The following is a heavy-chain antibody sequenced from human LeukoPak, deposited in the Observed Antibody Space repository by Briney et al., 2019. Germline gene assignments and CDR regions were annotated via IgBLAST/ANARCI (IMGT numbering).Heavy chain of an antibody. CDR2: INSDERST. V-gene: IGHV3-74*01. D-gene: IGHD3-3*01. CDR3: ARDLLERGEYCDFWSGFIPTNWFDP. CDR1: GFTLSSDW. J-gene: IGHJ5*02. Sequence: GGSLRLSCVASGFTLSSDWVLWVRQNAGKGLVWVSRINSDERSTSYADSVKGRFTISRDNAKNTLYLQMNSLRAEDTAVYYCARDLLERGEYCDFWSGFIPTNWFDPWGQGTLVTVSS.